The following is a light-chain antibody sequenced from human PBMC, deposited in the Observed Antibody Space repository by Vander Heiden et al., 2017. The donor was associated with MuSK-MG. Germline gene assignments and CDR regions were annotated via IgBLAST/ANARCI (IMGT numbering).Light chain of an antibody. J-gene: IGKJ4*01. V-gene: IGKV3-11*01. CDR1: QSVSRY. CDR2: DAS. Sequence: IVLTQSPATLSLSPGERATLSCRASQSVSRYLAWYQQKPGQAPRLLIYDASNRATGIPARFSGSGSGTDFTLTISSLEPEDFAVYYCQQRSAWPLTFGGGTKVEIK. CDR3: QQRSAWPLT.